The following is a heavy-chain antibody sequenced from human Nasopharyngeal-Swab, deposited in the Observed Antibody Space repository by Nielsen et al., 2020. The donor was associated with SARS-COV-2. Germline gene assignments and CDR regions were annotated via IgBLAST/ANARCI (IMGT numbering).Heavy chain of an antibody. CDR1: GFTVSSNY. V-gene: IGHV3-53*01. J-gene: IGHJ4*02. Sequence: GESLKISCAASGFTVSSNYMSWVRQAPGKGLEWVSVIYSGGSTYYADSVKGRFTISRDNSKNTLYLQMNSLRAEDTAVYYCARGGDYYGSGSYYCGYWGQGTLVTVSS. CDR2: IYSGGST. CDR3: ARGGDYYGSGSYYCGY. D-gene: IGHD3-10*01.